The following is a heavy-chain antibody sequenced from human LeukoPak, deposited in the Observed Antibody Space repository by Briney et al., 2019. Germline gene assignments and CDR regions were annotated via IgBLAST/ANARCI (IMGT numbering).Heavy chain of an antibody. Sequence: SETLSLTCAVYGGSFSGYYWSLIRQPPGKGLEWIGEINHSGSTNYNPSLKSRVTISVDTSKNQFSLKLSSVTAADTAVYYCARIQRHRGAAFDIWGQGTMVTVSS. J-gene: IGHJ3*02. CDR1: GGSFSGYY. CDR2: INHSGST. V-gene: IGHV4-34*01. CDR3: ARIQRHRGAAFDI.